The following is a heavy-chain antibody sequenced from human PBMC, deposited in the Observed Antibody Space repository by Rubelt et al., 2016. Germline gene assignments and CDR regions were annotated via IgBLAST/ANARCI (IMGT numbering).Heavy chain of an antibody. V-gene: IGHV4-59*08. Sequence: GSTNYNPSLKSRVTISVDTSKNQFSLKLSSVTAADTAVYYCARHQRGWFDPWGQGTLVTVSS. D-gene: IGHD3-16*01. CDR2: GST. J-gene: IGHJ5*02. CDR3: ARHQRGWFDP.